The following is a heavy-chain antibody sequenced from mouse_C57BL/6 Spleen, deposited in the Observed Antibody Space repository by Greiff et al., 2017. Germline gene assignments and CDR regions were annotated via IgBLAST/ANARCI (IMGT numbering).Heavy chain of an antibody. CDR3: ARSRRISSGYHAMDY. J-gene: IGHJ4*01. D-gene: IGHD3-2*02. CDR2: INPSTGGT. V-gene: IGHV1-42*01. Sequence: VQLQQSGPELVKPGASVKISCKASGYSFTGYYMNWVKQSPEKSLEWIGEINPSTGGTTYNQKFKAKATLTVDKSSSTAYMQLKSLTSEDSAVYYCARSRRISSGYHAMDYWGQGTSVTVSS. CDR1: GYSFTGYY.